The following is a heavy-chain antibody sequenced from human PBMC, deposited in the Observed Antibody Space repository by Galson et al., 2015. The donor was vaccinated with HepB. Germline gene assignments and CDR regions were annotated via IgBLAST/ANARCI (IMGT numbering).Heavy chain of an antibody. J-gene: IGHJ6*02. CDR2: ISYDGSNK. CDR1: GFTFSSYA. D-gene: IGHD6-13*01. CDR3: ARERTAAGTFLGIYYYYGMDV. V-gene: IGHV3-30*04. Sequence: SLRLSCAASGFTFSSYAMHWVRQAPGKGLEWVAVISYDGSNKYYADSVKGRFTISRDNSKNTLYLQMSSLRAEDTAVYYCARERTAAGTFLGIYYYYGMDVWGQGTTVTVSS.